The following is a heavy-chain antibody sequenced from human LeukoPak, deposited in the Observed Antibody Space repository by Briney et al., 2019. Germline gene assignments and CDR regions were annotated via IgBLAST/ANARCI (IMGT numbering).Heavy chain of an antibody. D-gene: IGHD5-12*01. CDR2: ISRSGDTM. Sequence: GGSLRLSCAASGFTFSTYEMNWVRQAPGKGLEWVLYISRSGDTMYYADSVKGRFTISRDNAKNSLYLQMNSLRAEDTAVYYCARSGYDIIFDYWGQGTLTTVSS. V-gene: IGHV3-48*03. CDR3: ARSGYDIIFDY. CDR1: GFTFSTYE. J-gene: IGHJ4*02.